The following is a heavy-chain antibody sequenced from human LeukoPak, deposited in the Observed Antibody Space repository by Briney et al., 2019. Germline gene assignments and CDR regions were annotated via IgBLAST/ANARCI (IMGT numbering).Heavy chain of an antibody. J-gene: IGHJ4*02. CDR1: GYTFTSSY. CDR3: ARDLNDFWSGYYTGIGDY. CDR2: MDPNSGGT. Sequence: ASLNGSCKAFGYTFTSSYIHWARHDPGPELGWLLRMDPNSGGTNYAQKFQGRVTMTRDTSISTAYMELSRLRSDDTAVYYCARDLNDFWSGYYTGIGDYWGQGTLVTVSS. V-gene: IGHV1-2*02. D-gene: IGHD3-3*01.